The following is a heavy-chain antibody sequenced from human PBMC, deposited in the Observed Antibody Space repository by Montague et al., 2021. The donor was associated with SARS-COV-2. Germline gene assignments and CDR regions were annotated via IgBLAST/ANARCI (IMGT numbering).Heavy chain of an antibody. CDR2: INHSGNT. CDR1: GGSFSGYY. CDR3: ARGSSFVTIFGVVITDPLFDY. J-gene: IGHJ4*02. V-gene: IGHV4-34*01. D-gene: IGHD3-3*01. Sequence: SETLSLTCAVYGGSFSGYYWSWIRQPPGKGLEWIGEINHSGNTNYNPSLKSRVTISVDTSKNQFSLKLSSVTAADTAVYYCARGSSFVTIFGVVITDPLFDYWGQGTLVTVSS.